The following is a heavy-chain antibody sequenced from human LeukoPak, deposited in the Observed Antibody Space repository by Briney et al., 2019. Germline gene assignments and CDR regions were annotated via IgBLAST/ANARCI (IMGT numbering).Heavy chain of an antibody. CDR1: GGSISSYY. CDR2: INHSGST. D-gene: IGHD3-10*01. V-gene: IGHV4-34*01. Sequence: PSETLSLTCTVSGGSISSYYWSWIRQPPGKGLEWIGEINHSGSTNYNPSLKSRVTISVDTSKNQFSLKLSSVTAADTAVYYCATGTMVRGVPLDYWGQGTLVTVSS. J-gene: IGHJ4*02. CDR3: ATGTMVRGVPLDY.